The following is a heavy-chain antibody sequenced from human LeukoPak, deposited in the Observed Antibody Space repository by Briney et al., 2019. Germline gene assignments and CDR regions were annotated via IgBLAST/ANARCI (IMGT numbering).Heavy chain of an antibody. CDR1: GFTFSSYS. J-gene: IGHJ5*02. Sequence: GGSLRLSCAASGFTFSSYSMNWVRQAPGKGLEWVSSISSSSSYIYHADSVKGRFTISRDNAKNSLYLQMNSLRAEDTAVYYCARAYCSSTSCLRTGVGNWFDPWGQGTLVTVSS. D-gene: IGHD2-2*01. V-gene: IGHV3-21*01. CDR3: ARAYCSSTSCLRTGVGNWFDP. CDR2: ISSSSSYI.